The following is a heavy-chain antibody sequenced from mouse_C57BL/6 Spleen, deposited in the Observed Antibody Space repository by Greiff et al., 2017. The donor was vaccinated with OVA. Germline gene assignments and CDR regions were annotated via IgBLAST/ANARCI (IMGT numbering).Heavy chain of an antibody. CDR1: GYTFTSYD. V-gene: IGHV1-85*01. D-gene: IGHD4-1*01. CDR2: IYPRDGST. CDR3: ARALLPTGTFHWYFDV. J-gene: IGHJ1*03. Sequence: QVQLQQSGPELVKPGASVKLSCKASGYTFTSYDINWVKQRPGQGLEWIGWIYPRDGSTKYNEKFKGKATLTVDTSSSTAYMELHSLTSEDSAVYFCARALLPTGTFHWYFDVWGTGTTVTVSS.